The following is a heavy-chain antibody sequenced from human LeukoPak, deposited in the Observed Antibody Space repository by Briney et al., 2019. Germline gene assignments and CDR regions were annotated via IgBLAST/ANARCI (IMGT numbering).Heavy chain of an antibody. CDR3: ARSPYYDFWSGYSYYYYGIDV. D-gene: IGHD3-3*01. CDR2: IYYSGST. CDR1: GGSISSYY. Sequence: EPSETLSLTCTVSGGSISSYYWSWIRQPPGKGLEWIGYIYYSGSTNYNPSLKSRVTISVDTSKNQFSLKLSSVTAADTAVYYCARSPYYDFWSGYSYYYYGIDVWGQGTTVTVSS. J-gene: IGHJ6*02. V-gene: IGHV4-59*01.